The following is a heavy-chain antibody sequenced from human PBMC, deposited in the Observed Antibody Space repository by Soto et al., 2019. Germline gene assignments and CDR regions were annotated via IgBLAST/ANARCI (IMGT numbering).Heavy chain of an antibody. D-gene: IGHD3-3*02. J-gene: IGHJ5*02. V-gene: IGHV3-21*01. Sequence: QVVEAGGGLVKPGGSLRLSCIGSGFTFSSYMLNWVRQAPGKGLEWVSSISLSDTDIHYSDSVKGRFTISRDISKKSLYLEMSDLGPEDTAVYYCARVHLMESGFSWFDLWGQGTRVTVSS. CDR1: GFTFSSYM. CDR2: ISLSDTDI. CDR3: ARVHLMESGFSWFDL.